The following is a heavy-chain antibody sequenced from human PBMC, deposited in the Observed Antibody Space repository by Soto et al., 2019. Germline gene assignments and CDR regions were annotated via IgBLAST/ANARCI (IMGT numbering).Heavy chain of an antibody. J-gene: IGHJ6*02. Sequence: QVQLVQSGAEVKKPGSSVKVSCKASGGTFSSYAISWVRQAPGQGLEWMGGIIPIFGTANYAQKFQGRVTITADESTSTAYMELRRLRSEDTAVYYCARGYCSGGSCYYHYYYYGMDVWGQGTTVTVSS. CDR2: IIPIFGTA. V-gene: IGHV1-69*01. CDR1: GGTFSSYA. CDR3: ARGYCSGGSCYYHYYYYGMDV. D-gene: IGHD2-15*01.